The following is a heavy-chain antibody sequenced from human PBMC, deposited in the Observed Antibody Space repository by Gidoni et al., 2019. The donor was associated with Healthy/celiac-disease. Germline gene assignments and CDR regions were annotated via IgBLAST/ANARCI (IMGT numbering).Heavy chain of an antibody. CDR3: ARHTALRYFDWLHGMDV. CDR2: IDPSDSYT. V-gene: IGHV5-10-1*01. D-gene: IGHD3-9*01. Sequence: QMPGKGLEWMGRIDPSDSYTNYSPSFQGHVTIPADKSISTAYLQWSSLKASDTAMYYCARHTALRYFDWLHGMDVWGQGTTVTVSS. J-gene: IGHJ6*02.